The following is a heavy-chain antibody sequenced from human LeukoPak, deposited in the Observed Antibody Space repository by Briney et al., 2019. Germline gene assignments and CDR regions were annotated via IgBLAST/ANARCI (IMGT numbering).Heavy chain of an antibody. CDR2: INHSGST. V-gene: IGHV4-34*01. CDR3: ARAPGIALFDY. Sequence: PSETLSLTCAVYGGSFSGYYWSWIRQPPGKGLEWIGEINHSGSTNYNPSLKSRVTISVDTSKNQFSLKLSSVTAADTAVYYCARAPGIALFDYWGQGTLVTVSS. CDR1: GGSFSGYY. D-gene: IGHD6-13*01. J-gene: IGHJ4*02.